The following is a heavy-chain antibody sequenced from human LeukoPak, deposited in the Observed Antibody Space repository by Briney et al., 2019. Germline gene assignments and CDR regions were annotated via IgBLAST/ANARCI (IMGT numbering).Heavy chain of an antibody. CDR1: GFTFSSYW. Sequence: PGGSLRLSCAASGFTFSSYWMTWVRQAPGKGLEWVANIRRDGNEQYYMDSVKGRFTISRDNAKNSLFLQMNSLRAEDTAVYYCARAPYSGGWYLMYWGQGTLVTVSS. D-gene: IGHD6-19*01. J-gene: IGHJ4*02. V-gene: IGHV3-7*01. CDR3: ARAPYSGGWYLMY. CDR2: IRRDGNEQ.